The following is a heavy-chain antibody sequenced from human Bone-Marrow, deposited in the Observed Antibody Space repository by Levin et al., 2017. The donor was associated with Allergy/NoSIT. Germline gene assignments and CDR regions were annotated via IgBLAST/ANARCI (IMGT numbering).Heavy chain of an antibody. J-gene: IGHJ4*02. V-gene: IGHV3-30*04. CDR2: LSQYGHHK. Sequence: GGSLRLSCAASAFSVSDYSMHWVRQAPGKGLEWVAVLSQYGHHKYYRDSVKGRFTLSSDTSKNTVYLQMNGLRSEDTAVYYCARASYYDSSGFHGAFYDYWGQGTQVTVSS. CDR3: ARASYYDSSGFHGAFYDY. CDR1: AFSVSDYS. D-gene: IGHD3-22*01.